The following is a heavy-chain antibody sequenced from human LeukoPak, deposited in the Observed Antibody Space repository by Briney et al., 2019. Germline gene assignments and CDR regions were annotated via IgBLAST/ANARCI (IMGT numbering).Heavy chain of an antibody. CDR2: VRSKTYGYAT. CDR1: GFSFGDSA. Sequence: GGSLRLSCTASGFSFGDSAVHWVRQASGKGLEWVGRVRSKTYGYATAYAASVKGWFTISRDDSKNTAYLQMNNLKTEDTAVYYCTSSGSYYFDYWGQGTLVTVSS. J-gene: IGHJ4*02. D-gene: IGHD1-26*01. V-gene: IGHV3-73*01. CDR3: TSSGSYYFDY.